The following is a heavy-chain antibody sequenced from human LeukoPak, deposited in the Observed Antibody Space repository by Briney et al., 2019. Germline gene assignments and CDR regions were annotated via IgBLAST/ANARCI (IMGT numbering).Heavy chain of an antibody. CDR2: ISSSGANT. V-gene: IGHV3-23*01. D-gene: IGHD4-17*01. J-gene: IGHJ4*02. CDR3: AKRTANYYFDY. Sequence: GGSLRLSCAASGFTFSTYAMSWVRQAPGKGLEWVSAISSSGANTYYADSVKGRFTISRDNSKNTLYLQMNSLRAEDTAVYYRAKRTANYYFDYWGQGTLVTVSS. CDR1: GFTFSTYA.